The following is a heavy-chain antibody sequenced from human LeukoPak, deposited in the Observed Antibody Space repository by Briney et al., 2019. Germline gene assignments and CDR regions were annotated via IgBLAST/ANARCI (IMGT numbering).Heavy chain of an antibody. V-gene: IGHV3-23*01. Sequence: GGSLRLSCAASGFSISNSAMSWVRQAPGKGLEWVSLIVASSGSTFYAGSVKGRFTISRDSSKNTLYLQMNSLRAEDMAVYYCAKGAYDYIEMGYFDYWGQGTLVTVSS. J-gene: IGHJ4*02. CDR3: AKGAYDYIEMGYFDY. D-gene: IGHD5-12*01. CDR2: IVASSGST. CDR1: GFSISNSA.